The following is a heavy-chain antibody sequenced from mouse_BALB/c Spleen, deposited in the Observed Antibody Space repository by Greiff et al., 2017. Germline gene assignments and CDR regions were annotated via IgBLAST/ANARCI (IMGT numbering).Heavy chain of an antibody. CDR1: GYTFTDYA. CDR2: ISTYYGNT. V-gene: IGHV1-67*01. CDR3: ARDYYGNYVDY. J-gene: IGHJ2*01. Sequence: QVQLQQSGPELVRPGVSVKISCKGSGYTFTDYAMHWVKQSHAKSLEWIGVISTYYGNTNYNQKFKGKATMTVDKSSSTAYMELRSLTSEDSAVYYCARDYYGNYVDYWGQGTTLTVSS. D-gene: IGHD2-1*01.